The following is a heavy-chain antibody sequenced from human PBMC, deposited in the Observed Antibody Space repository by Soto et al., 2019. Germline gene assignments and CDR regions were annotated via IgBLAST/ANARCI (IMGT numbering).Heavy chain of an antibody. D-gene: IGHD3-22*01. CDR3: ARDRYDSTAPTDY. J-gene: IGHJ4*02. CDR2: INPNSGGT. V-gene: IGHV1-2*02. CDR1: GYTFTGYY. Sequence: GASVKVSCKASGYTFTGYYMHWVRQAPGQGLEWMGWINPNSGGTNYAQKFQGRVTMTGDTSISTAYMELSRLRSDDTAVYYCARDRYDSTAPTDYWGQGTLVTVSS.